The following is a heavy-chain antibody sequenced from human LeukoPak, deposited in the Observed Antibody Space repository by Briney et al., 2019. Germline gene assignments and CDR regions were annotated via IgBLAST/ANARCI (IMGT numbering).Heavy chain of an antibody. J-gene: IGHJ4*02. CDR2: IYYSGST. Sequence: PSETLSLTCTVSGGSISSYYWSWIRQPPGKGLEWIGYIYYSGSTYYNPSLKSRVTISVDTSKNQFSLKLSSVTAADTAVYYCARDYYDSRTLDYWGQGTLVTVSS. V-gene: IGHV4-59*01. CDR3: ARDYYDSRTLDY. CDR1: GGSISSYY. D-gene: IGHD3-22*01.